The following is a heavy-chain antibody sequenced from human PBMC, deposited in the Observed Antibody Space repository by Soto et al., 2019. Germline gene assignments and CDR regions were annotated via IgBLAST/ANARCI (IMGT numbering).Heavy chain of an antibody. CDR3: AALSGTMVRGPWFDP. CDR2: ISSSSSYT. V-gene: IGHV3-11*06. Sequence: GSLRLSCAASGFTFSDYYMSWIRQAPGKGLEWVSYISSSSSYTNYADSVKGRFTISRDNAKNTLYLQMNSLRAEDTAVYYCAALSGTMVRGPWFDPWGQGTLVTVSS. D-gene: IGHD3-10*01. J-gene: IGHJ5*02. CDR1: GFTFSDYY.